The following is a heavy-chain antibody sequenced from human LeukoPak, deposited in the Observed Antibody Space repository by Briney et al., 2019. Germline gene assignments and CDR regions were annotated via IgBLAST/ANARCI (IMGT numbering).Heavy chain of an antibody. CDR3: ARGSAPYCSGGSCLDV. V-gene: IGHV4-30-4*08. CDR2: IYYSGST. D-gene: IGHD2-15*01. Sequence: SETLSLTCTVSGGSISSGDYYWSWVRQPPGKGLEWIGYIYYSGSTYYNPSLKSRVTISVDTSKNQFSLKLSSVTAADTAVYYCARGSAPYCSGGSCLDVWGKGTTVTVSS. CDR1: GGSISSGDYY. J-gene: IGHJ6*04.